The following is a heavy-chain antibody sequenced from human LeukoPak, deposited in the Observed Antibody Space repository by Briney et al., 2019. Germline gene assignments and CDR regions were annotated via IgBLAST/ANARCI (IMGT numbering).Heavy chain of an antibody. Sequence: ASVKVSCKASGYTFRNYAITWVRQAPGQGFEWMGWISPYNDNRHFAQKFQGRVTLTTDTSTSAAYMELRSLSSDDTAIYYCARIPPPYYYDSSGPIDFWGQGTLVTVSS. CDR3: ARIPPPYYYDSSGPIDF. J-gene: IGHJ4*02. D-gene: IGHD3-22*01. V-gene: IGHV1-18*01. CDR1: GYTFRNYA. CDR2: ISPYNDNR.